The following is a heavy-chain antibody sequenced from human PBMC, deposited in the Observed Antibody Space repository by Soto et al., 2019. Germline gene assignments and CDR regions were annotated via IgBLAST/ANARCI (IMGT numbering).Heavy chain of an antibody. Sequence: QVQLVQSGAEVKKPGASVKVSCKASGYTFTGYYMHWVRQAPGQGLEWMGWINPNSGGTNYAQKCQGWVTMTREPSISTAYMELSRLRSDDTAVYYCARGLASNEDAFDIWGQGTMVTVSS. CDR3: ARGLASNEDAFDI. CDR2: INPNSGGT. J-gene: IGHJ3*02. CDR1: GYTFTGYY. V-gene: IGHV1-2*04.